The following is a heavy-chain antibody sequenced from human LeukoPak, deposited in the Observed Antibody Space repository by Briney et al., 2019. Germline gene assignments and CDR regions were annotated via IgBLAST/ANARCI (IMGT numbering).Heavy chain of an antibody. Sequence: GGSLRLSCAASGFTFSSYGMHWVRQAPGKGLEWVAVISYDGSNKYYADSVKGRFIISRDNSKNTLYLQMNSLRAEDTAVYYCAKASYSSGWLSAEYFQHWGQGTLVTVSS. CDR3: AKASYSSGWLSAEYFQH. CDR1: GFTFSSYG. D-gene: IGHD6-19*01. V-gene: IGHV3-30*18. CDR2: ISYDGSNK. J-gene: IGHJ1*01.